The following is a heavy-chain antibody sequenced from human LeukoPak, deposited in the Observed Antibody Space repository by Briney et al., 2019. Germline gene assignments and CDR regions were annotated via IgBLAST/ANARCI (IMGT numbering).Heavy chain of an antibody. J-gene: IGHJ6*02. Sequence: ASVKVSCKASGYTFTGYYMRWVRQAPGQGLEWMGWINPNSGGTNYAQKFQGWVTMTRDTSISTAYMELSRLRSDDTAVYYCARDDGSGWYNYGMDVWGQGTTVTVSS. CDR3: ARDDGSGWYNYGMDV. CDR1: GYTFTGYY. V-gene: IGHV1-2*04. CDR2: INPNSGGT. D-gene: IGHD6-19*01.